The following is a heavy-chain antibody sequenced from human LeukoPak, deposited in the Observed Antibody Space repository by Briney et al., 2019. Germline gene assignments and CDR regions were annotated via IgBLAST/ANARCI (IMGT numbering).Heavy chain of an antibody. CDR3: ARLRYSGSYSTIDY. Sequence: SETLSLTCTVSGGSISSSSYYWGWIRRPPGKGLEWIGSINYSGTTYYNPSLKSRVTISVDTSKNQFSLKLSSVTAADTAVYYCARLRYSGSYSTIDYWGQGTLVTVSS. CDR1: GGSISSSSYY. CDR2: INYSGTT. D-gene: IGHD1-26*01. J-gene: IGHJ4*02. V-gene: IGHV4-39*01.